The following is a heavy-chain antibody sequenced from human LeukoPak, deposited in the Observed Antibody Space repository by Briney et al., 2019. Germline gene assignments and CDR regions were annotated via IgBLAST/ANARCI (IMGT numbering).Heavy chain of an antibody. D-gene: IGHD3-9*01. V-gene: IGHV4-30-4*08. CDR3: ARAPSGILPSTNWFDP. CDR1: GGSISSGDYY. Sequence: SQTLSLTCTVSGGSISSGDYYWSWIRQPPGKGLEWIGYIYYSGSTYYNPSLKSRVTISVDTSKNQFSLKLSSVTAEDTAVYYCARAPSGILPSTNWFDPWGQGTLVTVSS. J-gene: IGHJ5*02. CDR2: IYYSGST.